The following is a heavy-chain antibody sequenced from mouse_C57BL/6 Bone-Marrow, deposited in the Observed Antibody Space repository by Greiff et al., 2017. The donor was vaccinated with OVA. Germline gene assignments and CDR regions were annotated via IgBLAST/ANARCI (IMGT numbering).Heavy chain of an antibody. CDR2: IWTGGGT. D-gene: IGHD1-1*01. CDR1: GFSLTSYA. Sequence: QVQLQQSGPGLVAPSQSLSITCTVSGFSLTSYAISWVRQPPGKGLEWLGVIWTGGGTNYNSALKSRLSISKDNSKSQVFLKMNSLQTDDTARYYCASYYGSRGYYAMDYWGQGTSVTVSS. J-gene: IGHJ4*01. CDR3: ASYYGSRGYYAMDY. V-gene: IGHV2-9-1*01.